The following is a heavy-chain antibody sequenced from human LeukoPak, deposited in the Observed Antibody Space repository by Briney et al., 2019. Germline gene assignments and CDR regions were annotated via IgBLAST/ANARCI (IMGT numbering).Heavy chain of an antibody. CDR1: GFTFSSYS. V-gene: IGHV3-21*01. J-gene: IGHJ6*02. CDR2: ISSSSSYI. CDR3: ARDAGYYYYGMDV. Sequence: GGSLRLSCSASGFTFSSYSMNWVRQAPGKGLEWVSSISSSSSYIYYADSVKGRFTISRDNAKNSLYLQMNSLRAEDTAVYYCARDAGYYYYGMDVWGQGTTVTVSS.